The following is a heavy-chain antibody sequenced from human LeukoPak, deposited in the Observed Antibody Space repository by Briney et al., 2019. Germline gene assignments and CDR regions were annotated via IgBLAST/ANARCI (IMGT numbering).Heavy chain of an antibody. CDR2: IYYSGSA. Sequence: SETLSLTCTVSGGSISSYYWSWIRQSPGKGPEWIGYIYYSGSANYNPSLESRVAMSVDTSKNQFSLRLSSVTAADTAIYYCARRYSSSWYVGFFDPWGQGTLVTVSS. J-gene: IGHJ5*02. D-gene: IGHD6-13*01. CDR1: GGSISSYY. CDR3: ARRYSSSWYVGFFDP. V-gene: IGHV4-59*08.